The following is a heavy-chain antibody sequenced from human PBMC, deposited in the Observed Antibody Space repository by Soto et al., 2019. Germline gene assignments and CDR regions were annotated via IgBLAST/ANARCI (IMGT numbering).Heavy chain of an antibody. J-gene: IGHJ6*02. D-gene: IGHD3-10*01. V-gene: IGHV4-31*03. CDR2: IYYSGST. CDR3: ARARMVRGIIYYYGMDV. Sequence: QVQLQESGPGLVKSSQTLSLTCTVSGGSISSDGNYWSWIRQHPGKGLEWIGYIYYSGSTYYNPSLQSRVTRSVDTSKNQFSLKLNSVTAADTAVYYCARARMVRGIIYYYGMDVWGQGTTVTVSS. CDR1: GGSISSDGNY.